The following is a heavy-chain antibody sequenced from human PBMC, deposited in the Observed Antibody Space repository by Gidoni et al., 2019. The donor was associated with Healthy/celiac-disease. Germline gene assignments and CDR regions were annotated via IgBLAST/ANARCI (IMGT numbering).Heavy chain of an antibody. CDR2: IYTSGST. CDR3: ARGGYNGNGGGLYYFDY. V-gene: IGHV4-61*02. J-gene: IGHJ4*02. Sequence: QVQLQESGPGLVKPSQTLSLTCTVSGGSISSGSYYWSWIRQPAGKGLEWIGRIYTSGSTNYNPSLKSRVTISVDTSKNQFSLKLSSVTAADTAVYYCARGGYNGNGGGLYYFDYWGQGTLVTVSS. CDR1: GGSISSGSYY. D-gene: IGHD1-20*01.